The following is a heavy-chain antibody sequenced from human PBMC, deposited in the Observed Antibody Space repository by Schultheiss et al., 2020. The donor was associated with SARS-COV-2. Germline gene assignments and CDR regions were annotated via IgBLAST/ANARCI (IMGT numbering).Heavy chain of an antibody. Sequence: SQTLSLTCTVSGGSISSYYWNWIRQPPGKGLEWIGYRSYSGISKYNPSLGSRVTILLDTSKNQISLKLRSVTAADTAVYYCARDTNAYYDFWSGKYSGMDVWGRGTTVTVS. CDR2: RSYSGIS. D-gene: IGHD3-3*01. V-gene: IGHV4-59*01. CDR1: GGSISSYY. J-gene: IGHJ6*02. CDR3: ARDTNAYYDFWSGKYSGMDV.